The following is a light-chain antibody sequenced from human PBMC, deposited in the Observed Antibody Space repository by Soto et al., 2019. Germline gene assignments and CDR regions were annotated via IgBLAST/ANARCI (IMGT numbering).Light chain of an antibody. J-gene: IGKJ2*01. Sequence: IVMTQSPATLSVSPGERATLSCRASQSVSSNLAWYQHKPGQAPRLLFYGASTRAAGIPARFSGGGSWTDFTLTISRLEPEDFAVYYCQQYGGSPYTFGRGTKLEMK. V-gene: IGKV3-20*01. CDR3: QQYGGSPYT. CDR2: GAS. CDR1: QSVSSN.